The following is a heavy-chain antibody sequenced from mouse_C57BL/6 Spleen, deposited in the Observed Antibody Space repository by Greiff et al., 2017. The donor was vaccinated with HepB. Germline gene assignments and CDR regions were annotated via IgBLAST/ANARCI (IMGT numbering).Heavy chain of an antibody. V-gene: IGHV1-80*01. CDR1: GYAFSSYW. CDR2: IYPGDGDT. Sequence: VQLQQSGAELVKPGASVKISCKASGYAFSSYWMNWVKQRPGKGLEWIGQIYPGDGDTNYNGKFKGKATLTADKTSSTAYMQLSSLTSEDSAVYFCARWQLGMNWYFHVWGTETTGTVSS. CDR3: ARWQLGMNWYFHV. D-gene: IGHD4-1*02. J-gene: IGHJ1*03.